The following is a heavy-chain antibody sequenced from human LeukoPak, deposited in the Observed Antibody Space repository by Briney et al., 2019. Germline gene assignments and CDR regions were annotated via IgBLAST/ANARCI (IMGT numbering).Heavy chain of an antibody. V-gene: IGHV4-34*01. Sequence: PPQTPSLTCAVYGVSLSGYYSSWIRQPPREGLEWVGEINQSGSTNYNSSPKTRDTTSFDSSNTQFSLRLSSVTAADTAVYYGAREATTMVRGVKSRKRWFDPWGRGTLVTVSS. D-gene: IGHD3-10*01. CDR2: INQSGST. CDR1: GVSLSGYY. CDR3: AREATTMVRGVKSRKRWFDP. J-gene: IGHJ5*02.